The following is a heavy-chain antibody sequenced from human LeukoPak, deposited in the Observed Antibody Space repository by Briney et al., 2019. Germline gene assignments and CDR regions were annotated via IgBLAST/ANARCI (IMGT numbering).Heavy chain of an antibody. CDR2: IIPIFGTA. CDR3: ARDSSEFRSLIPH. D-gene: IGHD2-21*01. CDR1: GGTFSSYA. Sequence: SVQVSCKASGGTFSSYAISWVRQAPGQGLEWMGGIIPIFGTANYAQKFQGRVTITADESTSAAYMELSSLRSEDTAVYYCARDSSEFRSLIPHWGQGTLVTVSS. V-gene: IGHV1-69*01. J-gene: IGHJ1*01.